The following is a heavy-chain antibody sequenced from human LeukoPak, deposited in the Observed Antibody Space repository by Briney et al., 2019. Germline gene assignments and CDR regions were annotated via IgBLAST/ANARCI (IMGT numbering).Heavy chain of an antibody. V-gene: IGHV4-39*07. CDR3: AGLVRGVFYYYYGMDV. J-gene: IGHJ6*02. CDR2: IYYSGST. CDR1: GGSISSSSYY. Sequence: SETLSLTCTVSGGSISSSSYYWGWIRQPPGKGLEWIGSIYYSGSTYYNPSLKSRVTISVDTSKNQFSLKLSSVTAADTAVYYCAGLVRGVFYYYYGMDVWGQGTTVTVSS. D-gene: IGHD3-10*01.